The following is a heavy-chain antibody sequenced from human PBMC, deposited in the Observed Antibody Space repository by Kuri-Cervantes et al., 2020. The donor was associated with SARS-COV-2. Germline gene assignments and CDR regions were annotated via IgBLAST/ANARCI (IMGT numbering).Heavy chain of an antibody. V-gene: IGHV3-21*01. CDR2: ISSSSSYI. D-gene: IGHD4-17*01. CDR3: ARDPSAVTPVY. J-gene: IGHJ4*02. CDR1: GFTFSSYS. Sequence: ETLSLTCAASGFTFSSYSMNWVRQAPGKGLEWVSSISSSSSYICYADSVKGRFTISRDNAKNSLYLQMNSLRAEDTAVYYCARDPSAVTPVYWGQGTLVTVSS.